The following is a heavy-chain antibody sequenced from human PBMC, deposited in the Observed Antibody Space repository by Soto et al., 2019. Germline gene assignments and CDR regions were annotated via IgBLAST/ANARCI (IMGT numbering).Heavy chain of an antibody. CDR3: ARVFGVVINQGWFDP. Sequence: SETLSLTCTVSGGSISSYYWSWIRQPPGKGLEWIGYIYYSGSTNYNPSLKSRVTISVDTSKNQFSLKLSSVTAADTAVYYCARVFGVVINQGWFDPWGQGTLVTVSS. V-gene: IGHV4-59*08. CDR2: IYYSGST. J-gene: IGHJ5*02. CDR1: GGSISSYY. D-gene: IGHD3-3*01.